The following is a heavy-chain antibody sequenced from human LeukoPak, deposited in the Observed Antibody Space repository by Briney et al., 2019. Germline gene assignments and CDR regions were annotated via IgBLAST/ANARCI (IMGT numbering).Heavy chain of an antibody. D-gene: IGHD6-19*01. CDR2: TYYRSKLYN. CDR1: GDTFSSNSAA. Sequence: SQTLSLTCAISGDTFSSNSAAWDWIRQSPSRGLEWLVRTYYRSKLYNDYAVSVKSRITINPDTSKNQFSLQLNSVTPEDTAVYYCARQAVAGTLAFDIWGQGTMVTVSS. V-gene: IGHV6-1*01. J-gene: IGHJ3*02. CDR3: ARQAVAGTLAFDI.